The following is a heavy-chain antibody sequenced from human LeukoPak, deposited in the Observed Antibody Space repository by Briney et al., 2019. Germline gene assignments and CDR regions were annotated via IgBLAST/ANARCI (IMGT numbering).Heavy chain of an antibody. CDR1: GFTFSNYG. CDR2: IWYDGSNK. V-gene: IGHV3-33*01. CDR3: ARDLVGYCSGGSCYSPADY. Sequence: GRSLRLSCAASGFTFSNYGIHWVRQAPGKGLEWVAVIWYDGSNKYHADSVKGRFTISRDNSENTLYLQMTSLRAEDTAVYYCARDLVGYCSGGSCYSPADYWGQGTLLTVSS. J-gene: IGHJ4*02. D-gene: IGHD2-15*01.